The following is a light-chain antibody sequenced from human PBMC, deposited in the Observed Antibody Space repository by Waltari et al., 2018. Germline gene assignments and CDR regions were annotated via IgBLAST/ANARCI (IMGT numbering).Light chain of an antibody. CDR1: QSVSSY. CDR2: GAS. CDR3: QKYSSSPYS. V-gene: IGKV3-20*01. Sequence: LTQSPATLTLSRGERATLSRIASQSVSSYLAWYQQKPGQAPRLLIYGASSRATGIPDRFSGSGSGTEFTLTISSLEPEDFAVYYCQKYSSSPYSFGQGTKVEIK. J-gene: IGKJ2*03.